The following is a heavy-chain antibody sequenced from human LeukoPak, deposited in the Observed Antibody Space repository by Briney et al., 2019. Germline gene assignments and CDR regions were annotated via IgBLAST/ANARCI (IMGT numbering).Heavy chain of an antibody. CDR3: AKGSTAGGGPGGADFDP. Sequence: GGSLRLSCAASGFTFSSYAMSWVRQAPGKGLEWVSAISGSGGSTYYADSVKGRFTISRDNSKNTLYLQMNSLRAEDTAVYYCAKGSTAGGGPGGADFDPWGQGTLVTVSS. J-gene: IGHJ5*02. CDR1: GFTFSSYA. D-gene: IGHD5/OR15-5a*01. CDR2: ISGSGGST. V-gene: IGHV3-23*01.